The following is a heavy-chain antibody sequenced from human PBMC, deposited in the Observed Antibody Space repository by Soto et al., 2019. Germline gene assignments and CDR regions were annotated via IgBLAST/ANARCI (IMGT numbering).Heavy chain of an antibody. CDR1: GFTFSILA. J-gene: IGHJ4*02. Sequence: GGSLRLSCAASGFTFSILAMGWVRQAPGKGLEWVSVIDYSGGTTYYTDSVKGRFIISRDNSKKMLYLQMNSLRAEDTAVYYCAKDATRTSGWYYFDYWGQGALVTVSS. V-gene: IGHV3-23*01. CDR3: AKDATRTSGWYYFDY. CDR2: IDYSGGTT. D-gene: IGHD6-19*01.